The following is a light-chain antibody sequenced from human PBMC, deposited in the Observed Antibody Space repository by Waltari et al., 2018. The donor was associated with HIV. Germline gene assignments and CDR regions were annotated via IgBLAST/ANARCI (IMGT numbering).Light chain of an antibody. CDR3: QQTYSIPFT. J-gene: IGKJ3*01. CDR2: AAS. V-gene: IGKV1-39*01. CDR1: QSISSF. Sequence: DIQMTQSPSSLSASVGDRITIPCRASQSISSFLNWYRQKPGKAPKLLIYAASSLQSGVPSRFSGGGSGTGFTLTISSLQPEDFATYYCQQTYSIPFTFGPGTRVDIK.